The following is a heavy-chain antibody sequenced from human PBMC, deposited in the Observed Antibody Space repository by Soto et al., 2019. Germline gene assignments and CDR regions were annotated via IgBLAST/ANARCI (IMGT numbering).Heavy chain of an antibody. CDR3: AFGRAGEVLVNFDY. J-gene: IGHJ4*02. D-gene: IGHD3-16*01. Sequence: EVRLLESGGDLVQPGGSLRLSCAASGFTFGDYAMSWVRRAPVKGLEWVSGISGNGAGTFYSDSVKGRFTISRDNSKHTLYLQMNRLRAEDTAIYYCAFGRAGEVLVNFDYWGQGTLVTVSS. V-gene: IGHV3-23*01. CDR1: GFTFGDYA. CDR2: ISGNGAGT.